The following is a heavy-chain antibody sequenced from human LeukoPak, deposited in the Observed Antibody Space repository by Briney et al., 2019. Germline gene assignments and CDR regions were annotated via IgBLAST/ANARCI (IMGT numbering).Heavy chain of an antibody. J-gene: IGHJ3*02. CDR2: IKQDGSEK. D-gene: IGHD6-19*01. V-gene: IGHV3-7*01. CDR3: ARDLLIAVAGHDAFDI. Sequence: GGSLRLSCAASGFIFSNYWMSWVRQAPGKGLEWVGNIKQDGSEKYYVDSVKGRFTISRDNSKNTLYLQMNSLRAEDTAVYYCARDLLIAVAGHDAFDIWGQGTMVTVSS. CDR1: GFIFSNYW.